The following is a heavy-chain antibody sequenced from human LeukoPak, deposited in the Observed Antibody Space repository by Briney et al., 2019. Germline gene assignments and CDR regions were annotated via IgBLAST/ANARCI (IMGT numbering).Heavy chain of an antibody. CDR3: VRDNAYKFDY. Sequence: GSLRLSCAASGFTFSSYTMTWVRQAPGKGLEWVSSVRGSGGDTYYADSVKGRFTISRDNANNTLYLQMNGLRVEDTAVYYCVRDNAYKFDYWGQGTLVTVSS. CDR1: GFTFSSYT. D-gene: IGHD5-24*01. CDR2: VRGSGGDT. V-gene: IGHV3-23*01. J-gene: IGHJ4*02.